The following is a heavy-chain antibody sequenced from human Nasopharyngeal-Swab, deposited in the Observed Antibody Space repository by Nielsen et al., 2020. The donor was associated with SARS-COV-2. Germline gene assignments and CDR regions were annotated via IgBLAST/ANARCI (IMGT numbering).Heavy chain of an antibody. V-gene: IGHV4-39*01. CDR2: IYYSEST. Sequence: SETLSLTCTVSGGPITSRSSYWGWIRQPPGKGLEWIGSIYYSESTYYTPSLESRVTISVDTSKTQFSLKLNSVTAADTAVYYCARHPERGNYDFWSGYWNDAFDIWGQGTMVTVSS. CDR1: GGPITSRSSY. J-gene: IGHJ3*02. CDR3: ARHPERGNYDFWSGYWNDAFDI. D-gene: IGHD3-3*01.